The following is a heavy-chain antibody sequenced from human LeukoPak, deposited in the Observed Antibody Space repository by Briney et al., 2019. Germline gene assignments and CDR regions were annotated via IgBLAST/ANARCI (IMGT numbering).Heavy chain of an antibody. CDR3: ARVNQYCSSTSCYTRTRDYYYYYMDV. D-gene: IGHD2-2*02. CDR1: GGTLSSYA. V-gene: IGHV1-69*13. CDR2: IIPIFGTA. J-gene: IGHJ6*03. Sequence: SVKVSCKASGGTLSSYAISWVRQAPGQGLEWMGGIIPIFGTANYAQKFQGRVTITADESTSTAYMELSSLRSEDTAVYYCARVNQYCSSTSCYTRTRDYYYYYMDVWGKGTTVTVSS.